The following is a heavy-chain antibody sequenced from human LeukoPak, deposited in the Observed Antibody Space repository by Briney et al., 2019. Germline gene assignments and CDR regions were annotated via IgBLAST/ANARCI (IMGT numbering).Heavy chain of an antibody. CDR3: ARAGYYDSSGYYRLTDAFDI. V-gene: IGHV1-18*01. J-gene: IGHJ3*02. D-gene: IGHD3-22*01. Sequence: ASVKVSCTASGYTFTSYGISWVRQAPGQGLEWMGWISAYNGNTNYAQKLQGRVTMTTDTSTSTAYMELRSLRSDDTAVYYCARAGYYDSSGYYRLTDAFDIWGQGTMVTVSS. CDR2: ISAYNGNT. CDR1: GYTFTSYG.